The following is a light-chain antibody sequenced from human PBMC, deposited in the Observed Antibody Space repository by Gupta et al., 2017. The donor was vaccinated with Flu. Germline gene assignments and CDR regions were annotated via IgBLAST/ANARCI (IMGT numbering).Light chain of an antibody. J-gene: IGKJ1*01. CDR3: QNYDSFPLT. CDR2: GAT. CDR1: RQDSSNY. Sequence: LVPGEHRTITTRGTRQDSSNYLAWYQQKPGKAPKLLIYGATSRETGVPYRFSGSGSGTDFSLTIRSLEPEDVAVYYCQNYDSFPLTFGQGTKVDI. V-gene: IGKV3-20*01.